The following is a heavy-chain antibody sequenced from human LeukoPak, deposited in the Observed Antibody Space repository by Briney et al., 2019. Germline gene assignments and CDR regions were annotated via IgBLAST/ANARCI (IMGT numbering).Heavy chain of an antibody. J-gene: IGHJ5*02. D-gene: IGHD3-3*01. CDR3: ARALGDFWRPPSRGFDP. Sequence: SETLSLTCTVSGGSISSSSYYWGWIRQPPGKGLEWIGSIYYSGSTNYNPSLKSRVTISVDTSKNQFSLKLSSVTAADTAVYYCARALGDFWRPPSRGFDPWGQGTLVTVSS. CDR2: IYYSGST. V-gene: IGHV4-39*07. CDR1: GGSISSSSYY.